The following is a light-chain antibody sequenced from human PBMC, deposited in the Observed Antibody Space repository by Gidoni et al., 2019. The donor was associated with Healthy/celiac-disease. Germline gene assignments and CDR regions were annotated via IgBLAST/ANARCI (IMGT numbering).Light chain of an antibody. CDR3: SSYTSSSLCV. CDR2: DVS. CDR1: SSDVGGYNY. Sequence: QSALTQPASVSGSPGQSITISCTGTSSDVGGYNYVSWYQQHPGKAPKLMLYDVSNRPSGVSNRFSGSKSGNTASLTISGLQAEDEADYYCSSYTSSSLCVFGTGTKVTVL. V-gene: IGLV2-14*03. J-gene: IGLJ1*01.